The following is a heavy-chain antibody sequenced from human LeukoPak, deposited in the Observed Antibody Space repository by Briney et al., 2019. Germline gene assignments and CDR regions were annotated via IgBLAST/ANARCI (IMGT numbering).Heavy chain of an antibody. Sequence: PSETLSLTCAAYGGSFSGYHWSWIRQSPGKGLEWIGEINHSGTTNYNPSLKSRVTISVDMSKNQFSLKLTSVTAADTAVYYCASSTIFGVVANWFDPWGQGMLVTVSS. V-gene: IGHV4-34*01. CDR1: GGSFSGYH. J-gene: IGHJ5*02. D-gene: IGHD3-3*01. CDR3: ASSTIFGVVANWFDP. CDR2: INHSGTT.